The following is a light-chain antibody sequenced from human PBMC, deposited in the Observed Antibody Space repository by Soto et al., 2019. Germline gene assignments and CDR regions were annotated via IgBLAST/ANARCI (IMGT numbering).Light chain of an antibody. CDR3: QQYGSSPTT. CDR2: GAS. CDR1: QSVRRY. Sequence: EIVMTPSPATLSVSPGERATLSCRASQSVRRYLAWYQQKPGQAPRLLIYGASNRATGIPDRFSGSGSGTDFTLTISRLEPEDFAVYYCQQYGSSPTTFGQGTKVDIK. V-gene: IGKV3-20*01. J-gene: IGKJ1*01.